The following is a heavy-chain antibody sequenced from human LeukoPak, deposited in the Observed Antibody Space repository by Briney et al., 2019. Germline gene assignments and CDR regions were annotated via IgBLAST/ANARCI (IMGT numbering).Heavy chain of an antibody. J-gene: IGHJ6*02. CDR3: AKEYRYGGSSRYYYYGMDV. CDR1: GFTFSSYG. D-gene: IGHD4-23*01. CDR2: ISYDGSNK. V-gene: IGHV3-30*18. Sequence: GGSLRLSCAASGFTFSSYGMHWVRQAPGKGLEWVAVISYDGSNKYYADSVKGRFTISRDNSKNTLYLQMNSLRAEDTAVYYCAKEYRYGGSSRYYYYGMDVWGQGTTVTVSS.